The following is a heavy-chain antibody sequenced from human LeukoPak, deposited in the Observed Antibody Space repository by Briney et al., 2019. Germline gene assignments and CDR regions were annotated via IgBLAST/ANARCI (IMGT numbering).Heavy chain of an antibody. CDR2: ISYDGSNT. CDR3: ARDKRRRFFDWLFIDY. CDR1: GFTFSTSA. V-gene: IGHV3-30*04. Sequence: GGSLRLSCAASGFTFSTSAMHWVRQAPGKGLEWVAVISYDGSNTYYADSVKGRFTISRDNFNNTLYLQMNGLRAEDTAEYYCARDKRRRFFDWLFIDYWGQGTLVTVSS. J-gene: IGHJ4*02. D-gene: IGHD3-9*01.